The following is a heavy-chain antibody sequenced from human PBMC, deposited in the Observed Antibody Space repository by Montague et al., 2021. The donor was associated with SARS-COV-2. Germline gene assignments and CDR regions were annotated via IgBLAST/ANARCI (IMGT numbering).Heavy chain of an antibody. D-gene: IGHD6-19*01. CDR3: ARGSGWMDNAFDL. CDR2: IYYSGST. V-gene: IGHV4-59*01. J-gene: IGHJ3*01. CDR1: GGSISSYY. Sequence: SETLSLTCTVSGGSISSYYWSWIRQPPGQGLELVGYIYYSGSTNYNPSLKSLVTISVDTSKNQFSLNLSSVTASDTAVYYCARGSGWMDNAFDLWGQGTMVTVSS.